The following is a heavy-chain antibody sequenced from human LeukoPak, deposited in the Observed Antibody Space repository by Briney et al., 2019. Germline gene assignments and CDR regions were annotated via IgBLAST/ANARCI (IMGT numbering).Heavy chain of an antibody. CDR2: ISWAGGST. V-gene: IGHV3-43*01. Sequence: PGGSLRLSCAASGFAFDDYAMHWVRQAPGKGLEWVSLISWAGGSTDSADSVRGRFTISRDNSKNTLYLQWNSLRSEDTAVYYCAKDWGWAFEYWGQGTLATVSS. J-gene: IGHJ4*02. D-gene: IGHD7-27*01. CDR3: AKDWGWAFEY. CDR1: GFAFDDYA.